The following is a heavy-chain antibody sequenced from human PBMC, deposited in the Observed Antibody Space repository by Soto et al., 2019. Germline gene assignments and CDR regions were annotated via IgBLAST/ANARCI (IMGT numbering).Heavy chain of an antibody. CDR2: ISYDGSNK. CDR1: GFTFSSYA. Sequence: QVQLVESGGGVVQPGRSLRLSCAASGFTFSSYAMHWVRQAPGKGLEWVAVISYDGSNKYYADSVKGRFTISRDNSKNTLYLQMNSLRAEDTAAYYCARGVYYYDSSGDAFDIWGQGTMVTVSS. J-gene: IGHJ3*02. D-gene: IGHD3-22*01. V-gene: IGHV3-30-3*01. CDR3: ARGVYYYDSSGDAFDI.